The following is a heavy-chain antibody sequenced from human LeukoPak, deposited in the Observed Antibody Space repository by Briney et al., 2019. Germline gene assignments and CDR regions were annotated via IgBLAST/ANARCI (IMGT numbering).Heavy chain of an antibody. CDR2: IYYSGST. D-gene: IGHD5-12*01. J-gene: IGHJ5*02. CDR1: GGSISSYY. CDR3: ARYIVATISNWFDP. V-gene: IGHV4-59*01. Sequence: SETLSLTCNVSGGSISSYYWSWIRQPPGKGLEWIGYIYYSGSTNYNPSLKSRVTISVDTSKNQFSLKLSSVTAADTAVYYCARYIVATISNWFDPWGQGTLVTVSS.